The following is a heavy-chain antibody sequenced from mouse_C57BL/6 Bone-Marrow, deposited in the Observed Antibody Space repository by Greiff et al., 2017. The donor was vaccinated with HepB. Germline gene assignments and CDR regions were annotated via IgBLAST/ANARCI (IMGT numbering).Heavy chain of an antibody. CDR3: ARYYYERYYAMDY. Sequence: VQLQQSGAELARPGASVKLSCKASGYTFTSYGISWVKQRTGQGLEWIGEIYPRSGNTYYNEKFKGKATLTADKSSSTAYMELRSLTSEDPAVYFCARYYYERYYAMDYWGQGTSVTVSS. D-gene: IGHD2-4*01. CDR2: IYPRSGNT. CDR1: GYTFTSYG. V-gene: IGHV1-81*01. J-gene: IGHJ4*01.